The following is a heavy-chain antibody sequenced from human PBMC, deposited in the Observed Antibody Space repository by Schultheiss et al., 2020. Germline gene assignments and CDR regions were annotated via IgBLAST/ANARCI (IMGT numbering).Heavy chain of an antibody. D-gene: IGHD3-10*01. Sequence: SETLSLTCTVSGGSISSGSYYWSWIRQPPGKGLEWIGYIYYSGNTYYNPSLKSRVTISVDTSKNQFSLKLSSVTAADTAVYYCARSNYGSGSYYFGSVGNFDYWGQGTLVTVSS. CDR2: IYYSGNT. J-gene: IGHJ4*02. V-gene: IGHV4-31*03. CDR3: ARSNYGSGSYYFGSVGNFDY. CDR1: GGSISSGSYY.